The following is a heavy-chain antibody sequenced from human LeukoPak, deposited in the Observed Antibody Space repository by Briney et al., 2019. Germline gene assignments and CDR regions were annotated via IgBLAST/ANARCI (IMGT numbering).Heavy chain of an antibody. Sequence: PSETLSLTCTVSGGSISSYYWSWIRQPPGKGLEWIGYIYYSGSTNYNPSLKSRVTISVDTSKNQFSLKLSSVTAADTAVYYCASQMSGIHDYWGQGTLVTVSS. CDR1: GGSISSYY. D-gene: IGHD3-10*01. CDR3: ASQMSGIHDY. J-gene: IGHJ4*02. CDR2: IYYSGST. V-gene: IGHV4-59*01.